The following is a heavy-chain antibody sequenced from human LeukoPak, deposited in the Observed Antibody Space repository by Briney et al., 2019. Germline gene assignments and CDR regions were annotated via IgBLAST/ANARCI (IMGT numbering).Heavy chain of an antibody. CDR1: GYTFTGYY. CDR3: ARDGALYYYGSGSYAKGMDV. Sequence: GASVKVSCKASGYTFTGYYMHWVRQAPGQGLEWMGRINPNSGGTDYAQKFQGRVTMTRDTSISTAYMELSRLRSDDTAVYYCARDGALYYYGSGSYAKGMDVWGQGTTVTVSS. D-gene: IGHD3-10*01. V-gene: IGHV1-2*06. CDR2: INPNSGGT. J-gene: IGHJ6*02.